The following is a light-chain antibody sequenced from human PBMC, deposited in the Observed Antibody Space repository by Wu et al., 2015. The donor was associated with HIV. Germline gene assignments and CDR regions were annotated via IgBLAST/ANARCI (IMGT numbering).Light chain of an antibody. Sequence: EIMMTQSPATLSVSPGERATLSCRASQGISSNLAWYQQKPGQAPRLIMYGASTRFTDIPDRFTGSGSGTEFTLTISSLQSEDFAVYYCQQYHNWPSSYGQGTKLEIK. J-gene: IGKJ2*03. CDR1: QGISSN. V-gene: IGKV3-15*01. CDR3: QQYHNWPSS. CDR2: GAS.